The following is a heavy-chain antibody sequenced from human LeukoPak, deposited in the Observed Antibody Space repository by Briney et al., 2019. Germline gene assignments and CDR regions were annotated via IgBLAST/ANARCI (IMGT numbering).Heavy chain of an antibody. CDR3: ARGPPLVTAIQPRDNWFDP. CDR1: GGSFSGYY. D-gene: IGHD2-21*02. V-gene: IGHV4-34*01. Sequence: SETLSLTCAVYGGSFSGYYWSWIRQPPGKGLEWIGEINHSGSTNYNPSLKGRVTISVDTSKNQFSLKLSSVTAADTAVYYCARGPPLVTAIQPRDNWFDPWGQGTLVTVSS. CDR2: INHSGST. J-gene: IGHJ5*02.